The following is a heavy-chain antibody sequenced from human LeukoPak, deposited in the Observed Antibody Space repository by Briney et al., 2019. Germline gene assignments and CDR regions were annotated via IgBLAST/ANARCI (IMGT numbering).Heavy chain of an antibody. CDR2: ISYDGSNK. V-gene: IGHV3-30*04. Sequence: PGRSLRLSCAASGFTFSSYAMHWVRQAPGKGLEWVAVISYDGSNKYYADSVKGRFTISRDNSKNTLYLQMNSLRAEDTAVYYCARGDFFGSWPDDAFDIWGQGTMVTVSS. CDR1: GFTFSSYA. J-gene: IGHJ3*02. CDR3: ARGDFFGSWPDDAFDI. D-gene: IGHD6-13*01.